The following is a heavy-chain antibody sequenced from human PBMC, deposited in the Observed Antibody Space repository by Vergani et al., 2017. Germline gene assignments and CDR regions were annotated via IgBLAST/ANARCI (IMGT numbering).Heavy chain of an antibody. Sequence: QVQLQESGPGLVKPSETLTLTCDVSDSSIMTNPYWGWFRQSPGKGLEWIGCFHYSGDTHYNSSLKSRVSISIVSSSKFSLSLTSVTAADTAIYYCARHRGSGGFFPSSYFYGMDVWGHGTTVTVSS. CDR1: DSSIMTNPY. CDR3: ARHRGSGGFFPSSYFYGMDV. J-gene: IGHJ6*02. D-gene: IGHD3-10*01. CDR2: FHYSGDT. V-gene: IGHV4-38-2*01.